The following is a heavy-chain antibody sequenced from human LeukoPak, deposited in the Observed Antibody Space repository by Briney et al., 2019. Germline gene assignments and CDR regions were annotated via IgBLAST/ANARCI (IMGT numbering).Heavy chain of an antibody. CDR1: GGSISSSSYY. D-gene: IGHD3-10*01. V-gene: IGHV4-39*07. Sequence: SETLSLTCTVSGGSISSSSYYWGWIRQPPGKGLSWFGIIYFSGRTYYNMSLKSRVTISIDTSKKQFSLKVNSVTAADTAVYYCARDNPYGSGTDYWGQGTLVTVSS. CDR2: IYFSGRT. J-gene: IGHJ4*02. CDR3: ARDNPYGSGTDY.